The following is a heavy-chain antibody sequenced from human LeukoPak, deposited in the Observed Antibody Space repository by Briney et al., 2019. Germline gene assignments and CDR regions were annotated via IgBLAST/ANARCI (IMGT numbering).Heavy chain of an antibody. D-gene: IGHD7-27*01. J-gene: IGHJ4*02. CDR1: GPIPSSNTAA. CDR2: TYYRSAWYN. CDR3: SRELAWGPADY. Sequence: SQTLSPTCAISGPIPSSNTAAWGWFPQSPLRGLEWPGRTYYRSAWYNDSALSLKRRITINPDSSKKRVALRLHSMTPENTAVYYCSRELAWGPADYWGQGTLVSVSS. V-gene: IGHV6-1*01.